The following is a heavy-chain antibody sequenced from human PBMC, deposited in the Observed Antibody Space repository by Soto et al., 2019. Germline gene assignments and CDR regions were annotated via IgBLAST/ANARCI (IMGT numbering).Heavy chain of an antibody. D-gene: IGHD2-21*02. J-gene: IGHJ4*02. CDR3: ARQLAYCGGDCYTEPIEY. CDR2: VNPRSGDT. CDR1: GYTFINYY. Sequence: QAQLVQSGAEVKKPGASVKVSCKASGYTFINYYIHWVRQAPGQGLEWMGWVNPRSGDTNYAQKFQGRVTMTRDTSISTAYMELSRLRSDDTAVYDCARQLAYCGGDCYTEPIEYWGQGTLVTVSS. V-gene: IGHV1-2*02.